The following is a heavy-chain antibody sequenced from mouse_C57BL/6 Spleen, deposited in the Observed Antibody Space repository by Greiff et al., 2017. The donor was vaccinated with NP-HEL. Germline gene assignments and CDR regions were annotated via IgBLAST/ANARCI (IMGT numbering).Heavy chain of an antibody. CDR2: ISDGGSYT. Sequence: EVMLVESGGGLVKPGGSLKLSCAASGFTFSSYAMSWVRQTPEKRLEWVATISDGGSYTYYPDNVKGRFTISRDNAKNNLYLQMSHLKSEDTAMYYCATYGNFYYFDYWGQGTTLTVSS. CDR1: GFTFSSYA. CDR3: ATYGNFYYFDY. D-gene: IGHD2-1*01. J-gene: IGHJ2*01. V-gene: IGHV5-4*03.